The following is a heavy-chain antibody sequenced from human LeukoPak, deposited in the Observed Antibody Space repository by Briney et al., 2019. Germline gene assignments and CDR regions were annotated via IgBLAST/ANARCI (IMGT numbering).Heavy chain of an antibody. CDR1: GFTFSSYG. V-gene: IGHV3-23*01. J-gene: IGHJ4*02. CDR2: ISGSGGST. D-gene: IGHD3-10*01. CDR3: ANLHGLWFRESFDY. Sequence: GGSLRLSCAASGFTFSSYGMHWVRQAPGKGLEWVSAISGSGGSTYYADSVKGRFTISRDNSKNTLYLQMNSLRAEDTAVYYCANLHGLWFRESFDYWGQGTLVTVSS.